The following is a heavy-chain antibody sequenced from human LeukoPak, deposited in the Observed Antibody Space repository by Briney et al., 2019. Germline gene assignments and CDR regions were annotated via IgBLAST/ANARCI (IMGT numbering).Heavy chain of an antibody. CDR2: IKQDGSEK. J-gene: IGHJ4*02. V-gene: IGHV3-7*03. CDR1: GFTFSSYW. D-gene: IGHD3-22*01. Sequence: GALRLSCAASGFTFSSYWMSWVRQAPGKGLEWVANIKQDGSEKYYVDSVKGRFTISRDNAKNSLYLQMNSLRAEDTAVYYCAKDSLHYYDSSGTFYYWGQGTLVTVSS. CDR3: AKDSLHYYDSSGTFYY.